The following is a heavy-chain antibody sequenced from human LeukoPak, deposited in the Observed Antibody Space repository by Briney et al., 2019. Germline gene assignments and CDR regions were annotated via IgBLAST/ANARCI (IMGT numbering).Heavy chain of an antibody. D-gene: IGHD3-22*01. V-gene: IGHV1-18*01. J-gene: IGHJ3*02. Sequence: EASVKVSCKASGYTFTSYGISWVRQAPGQGLEWMGWTSAYNGNTNYAQKLRGRVTMTTDTSTSTAYMELRSLRSDDTAVYYCARFGDDSSGYYYDAFDIWGQGTMVTVSS. CDR1: GYTFTSYG. CDR3: ARFGDDSSGYYYDAFDI. CDR2: TSAYNGNT.